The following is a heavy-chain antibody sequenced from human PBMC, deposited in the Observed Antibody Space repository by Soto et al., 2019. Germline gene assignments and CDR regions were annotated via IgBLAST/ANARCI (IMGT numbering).Heavy chain of an antibody. D-gene: IGHD4-17*01. CDR3: AKPLHTVTTMDAFEI. V-gene: IGHV3-23*01. CDR2: ICGSGGST. CDR1: GFTFSSSA. J-gene: IGHJ3*02. Sequence: EVQLLESGGGLVQPGGSLRLSCAASGFTFSSSAMSSVRQAPGPGLEWVSSICGSGGSTYYADSVKGRFTISRDNSKNTRYLQMNSLRAEDTAGYDCAKPLHTVTTMDAFEIWGQGTMVTVSS.